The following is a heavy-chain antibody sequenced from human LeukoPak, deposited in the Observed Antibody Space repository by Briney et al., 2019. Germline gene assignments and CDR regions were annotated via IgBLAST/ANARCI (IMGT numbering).Heavy chain of an antibody. D-gene: IGHD3-16*02. Sequence: SETLSLTCTVSGGSISSGGYYWSWIRQHPGKGLEWIGYIYYSGSTNYNPSLKSRVTISVDTSKNQFSLKLSSVTAADTAVYYCARVPYDYVWGSYRFPYYYGMDVWGQGTTVTVSS. J-gene: IGHJ6*02. V-gene: IGHV4-61*08. CDR1: GGSISSGGYY. CDR2: IYYSGST. CDR3: ARVPYDYVWGSYRFPYYYGMDV.